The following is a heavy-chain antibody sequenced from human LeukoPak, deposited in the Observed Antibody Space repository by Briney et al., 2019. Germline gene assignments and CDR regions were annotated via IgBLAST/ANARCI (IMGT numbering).Heavy chain of an antibody. CDR2: IKQDGSEK. V-gene: IGHV3-7*01. CDR1: GFTFSSYW. J-gene: IGHJ6*03. Sequence: PGGSLRLSCAASGFTFSSYWMSWVRQAPGKGLEWVANIKQDGSEKYYVDSVKGRFTISRDNAKNSLYLQMNSLRAEDTAVYYCARMVDTAMVRPDAYYYYYYMDVWGKGTTVTVSS. D-gene: IGHD5-18*01. CDR3: ARMVDTAMVRPDAYYYYYYMDV.